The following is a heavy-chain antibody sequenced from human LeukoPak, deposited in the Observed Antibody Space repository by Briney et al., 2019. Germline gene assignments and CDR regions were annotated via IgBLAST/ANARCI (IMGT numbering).Heavy chain of an antibody. CDR3: ARVYSSSAYYFDY. V-gene: IGHV1-8*01. J-gene: IGHJ4*02. Sequence: GASVKVSCKASGYTFTSYDINWVRQATGQGLEWMGWMNPNSGNTGYAQKFQGRVTMTRNTSISTAYMELSSLRSEDTAVYYCARVYSSSAYYFDYWGQGTLVTVSS. CDR1: GYTFTSYD. D-gene: IGHD6-13*01. CDR2: MNPNSGNT.